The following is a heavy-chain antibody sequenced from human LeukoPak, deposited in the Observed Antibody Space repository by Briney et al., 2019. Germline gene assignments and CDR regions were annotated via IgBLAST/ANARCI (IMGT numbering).Heavy chain of an antibody. CDR3: AKYYWSTTRCFPVG. V-gene: IGHV3-23*01. CDR2: INGSDGST. Sequence: GGSLRLSCAASGFTFSSYAMSWVRQAPGKGLEWVSDINGSDGSTYYADSVKGRFTISRDNSKNTLYLQMNSLRAEDTAVYYCAKYYWSTTRCFPVGWGQGTLVTVSS. CDR1: GFTFSSYA. J-gene: IGHJ4*02. D-gene: IGHD2-2*01.